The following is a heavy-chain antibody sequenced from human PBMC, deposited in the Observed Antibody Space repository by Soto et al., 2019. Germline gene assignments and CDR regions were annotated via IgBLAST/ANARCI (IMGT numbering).Heavy chain of an antibody. D-gene: IGHD5-18*01. CDR1: GFTFSSYG. CDR3: VRGTDTASCPNY. J-gene: IGHJ4*02. Sequence: PGGSLRLSCAASGFTFSSYGMHWVRQAPGKGLEWVAIISYDGSNTYYADSVKGRFTISRDNSKNTLYLQMNSLRAEDTSVYYCVRGTDTASCPNYWGQGTLVTVSS. CDR2: ISYDGSNT. V-gene: IGHV3-30*03.